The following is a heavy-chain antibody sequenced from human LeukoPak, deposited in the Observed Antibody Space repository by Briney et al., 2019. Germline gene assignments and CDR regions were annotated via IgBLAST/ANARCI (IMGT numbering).Heavy chain of an antibody. CDR2: IYTSGST. Sequence: PSETLSLTCTVSGGSLSSGSYYWSWIRQPAGKGLEWIGRIYTSGSTNYNPSLKSRDTISVDPSKNQFSLKLSSVTAADTAVYYCAREASTSCYLDVWGKGTTVTVSS. J-gene: IGHJ6*04. CDR1: GGSLSSGSYY. CDR3: AREASTSCYLDV. V-gene: IGHV4-61*02. D-gene: IGHD2-2*01.